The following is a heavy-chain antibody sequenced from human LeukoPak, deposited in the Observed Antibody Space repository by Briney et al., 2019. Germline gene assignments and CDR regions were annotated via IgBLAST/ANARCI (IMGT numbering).Heavy chain of an antibody. CDR1: GFIFSTYW. V-gene: IGHV3-7*05. J-gene: IGHJ4*02. D-gene: IGHD1-26*01. CDR3: AREEWELPLGSYYFDY. Sequence: PGGSLRLSCAASGFIFSTYWMSWVRQAPGKGLEWVANIKKDGSEKYYVDSVKGRFTISRDNGKNSLYLQMNSLRAEDTAVYYCAREEWELPLGSYYFDYWGQGTLVTVSS. CDR2: IKKDGSEK.